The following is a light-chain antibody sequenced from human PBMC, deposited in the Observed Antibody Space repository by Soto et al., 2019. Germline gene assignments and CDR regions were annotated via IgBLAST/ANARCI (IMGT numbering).Light chain of an antibody. Sequence: QSVLTQPPSVSGAPGQRVSISCTGSSSNIGAGYDVHWYQHVPGAAPKVLIYANNNRPSGVPDRISGSKSGTSASLAITGLQAEDEADYYCQSYHTSLSGWVFGGGTKLTVL. CDR1: SSNIGAGYD. V-gene: IGLV1-40*01. J-gene: IGLJ3*02. CDR2: ANN. CDR3: QSYHTSLSGWV.